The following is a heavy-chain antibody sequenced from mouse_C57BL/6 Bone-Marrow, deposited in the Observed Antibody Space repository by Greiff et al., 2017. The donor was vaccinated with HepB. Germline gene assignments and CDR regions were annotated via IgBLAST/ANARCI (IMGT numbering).Heavy chain of an antibody. CDR1: GYTFTSYG. Sequence: QVQLQQSGAELARPGASVKLSCKASGYTFTSYGISWVKQRTGQGLEWIGEIYPRSGNTYYNEKFKGKATLTADKSSSTAYMELRSLTSEDSAVYFCARGPYDGYPYYYAMDYWGQGTSVTVSS. J-gene: IGHJ4*01. CDR2: IYPRSGNT. D-gene: IGHD2-3*01. CDR3: ARGPYDGYPYYYAMDY. V-gene: IGHV1-81*01.